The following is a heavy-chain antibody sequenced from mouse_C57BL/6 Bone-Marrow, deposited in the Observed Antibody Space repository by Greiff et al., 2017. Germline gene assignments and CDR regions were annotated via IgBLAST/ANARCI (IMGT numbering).Heavy chain of an antibody. D-gene: IGHD2-3*01. J-gene: IGHJ2*01. CDR2: IDPSDSYT. CDR3: AREGWLPFDD. CDR1: GYTFTSYW. Sequence: VQLQQPGAELVKPGASVKLSCKASGYTFTSYWMQWVKQRPGQGLEWIGEIDPSDSYTNYNPKFKGKATLTVDTSSSTAYMQLSSLTSEDAAVYYCAREGWLPFDDWGQGTTLTVSS. V-gene: IGHV1-50*01.